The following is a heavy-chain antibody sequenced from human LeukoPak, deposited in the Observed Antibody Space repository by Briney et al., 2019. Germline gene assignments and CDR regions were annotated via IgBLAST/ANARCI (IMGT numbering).Heavy chain of an antibody. Sequence: ASVKVSCKASGNTFNINNYYMHWVRQAPGQGLEWMGIINPSGGSASYAQKFQGRVTLTSDPSTSTVYMEVSSLRSDDTARYYCARGILAAWFGQVDYWGQGTVVTVSS. D-gene: IGHD3-10*01. J-gene: IGHJ4*02. CDR1: GNTFNINNYY. CDR2: INPSGGSA. V-gene: IGHV1-46*02. CDR3: ARGILAAWFGQVDY.